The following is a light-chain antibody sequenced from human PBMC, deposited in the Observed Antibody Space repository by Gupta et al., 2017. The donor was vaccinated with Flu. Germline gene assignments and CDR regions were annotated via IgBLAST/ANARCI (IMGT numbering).Light chain of an antibody. J-gene: IGKJ4*01. CDR3: QQSYHTPLT. Sequence: SPGETAAVDCTSSLTGLNSYNDENYLAWYQQKPRQPPKLLIYWASTWAPGVPARFSGSGSGTDFTLTINGLQAEDVAIYYCQQSYHTPLTFGAGTKVEIK. CDR2: WAS. CDR1: LTGLNSYNDENY. V-gene: IGKV4-1*01.